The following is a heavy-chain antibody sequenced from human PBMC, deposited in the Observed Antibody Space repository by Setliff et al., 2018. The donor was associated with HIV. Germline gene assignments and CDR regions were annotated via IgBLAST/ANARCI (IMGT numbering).Heavy chain of an antibody. CDR3: ARAEGDAYNSLPYFDS. Sequence: SETLSLTCTVSGGSMSRFYWTWIRQPPGKGLEWIGFVYSTGSINYSPSFRGRLTISLDTSENQFSLHLTSVTAADTAVYYCARAEGDAYNSLPYFDSWGPGALGTSPQ. CDR2: VYSTGSI. J-gene: IGHJ4*02. V-gene: IGHV4-59*01. D-gene: IGHD1-1*01. CDR1: GGSMSRFY.